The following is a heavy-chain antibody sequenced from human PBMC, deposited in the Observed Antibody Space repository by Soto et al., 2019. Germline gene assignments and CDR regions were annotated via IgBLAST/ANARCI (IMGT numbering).Heavy chain of an antibody. CDR2: IYSGGST. CDR1: GFTVSSNY. CDR3: ARELHAMAFNYYGMDV. D-gene: IGHD2-2*01. Sequence: GGSLRLSCAASGFTVSSNYMSWVRQAPGKGLEWVSVIYSGGSTYYADSLKGRFTISRDNSKNTLHLQMNSLRAEDTAVYYCARELHAMAFNYYGMDVWGQGTTVTVSS. V-gene: IGHV3-53*01. J-gene: IGHJ6*02.